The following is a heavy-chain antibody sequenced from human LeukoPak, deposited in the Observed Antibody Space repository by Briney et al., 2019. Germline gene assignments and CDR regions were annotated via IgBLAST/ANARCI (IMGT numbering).Heavy chain of an antibody. V-gene: IGHV3-30-3*01. CDR2: ISYDGSNK. Sequence: GRSLRLSCAASGFTFSSYAMHWVRQAPGKGLEWVAVISYDGSNKYYADSVKGRFTISRDNSKNTLYLLMNSLRAEDTAVYYCARSVIRIRGPFDYWGQGTLVTVSS. CDR3: ARSVIRIRGPFDY. D-gene: IGHD3-16*02. J-gene: IGHJ4*02. CDR1: GFTFSSYA.